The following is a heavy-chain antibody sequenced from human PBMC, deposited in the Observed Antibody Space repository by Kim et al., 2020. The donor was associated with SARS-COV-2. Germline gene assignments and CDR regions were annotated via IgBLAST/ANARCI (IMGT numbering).Heavy chain of an antibody. V-gene: IGHV3-13*01. CDR2: T. J-gene: IGHJ6*03. Sequence: TYYPGSVKGRFTISRKNAKDSLYLQMNSLRAGDTAVYYCARGIHYYYMDVWGKGTTVTVSS. CDR3: ARGIHYYYMDV.